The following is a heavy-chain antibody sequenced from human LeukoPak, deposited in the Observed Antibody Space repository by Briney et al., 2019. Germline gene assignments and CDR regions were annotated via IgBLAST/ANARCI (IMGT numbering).Heavy chain of an antibody. CDR2: IKQDGGSK. Sequence: GGSLRLSCAASGFTFTNYWMNWLRQAPGKGLEWVANIKQDGGSKNYVDSVKGRFTISRDNAKNSVYLQMNSLRAEDTAVYYCARVSRYSFGSFDYWGQGTLVTVSS. J-gene: IGHJ4*02. CDR3: ARVSRYSFGSFDY. D-gene: IGHD5-18*01. V-gene: IGHV3-7*01. CDR1: GFTFTNYW.